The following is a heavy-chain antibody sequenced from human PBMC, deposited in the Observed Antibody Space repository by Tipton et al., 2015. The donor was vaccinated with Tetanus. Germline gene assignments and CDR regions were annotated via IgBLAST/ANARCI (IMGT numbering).Heavy chain of an antibody. CDR2: IFYAGST. D-gene: IGHD3-10*01. CDR1: GVSISSYY. V-gene: IGHV4-59*01. CDR3: ARSAPYRFGSESLSPWFDP. J-gene: IGHJ5*02. Sequence: TLSLTCTGSGVSISSYYWSWIRQSPGKGLEWIGYIFYAGSTNSNPSLKSRVTISVDKAKNQFSLKLTSVTAADTAVYFCARSAPYRFGSESLSPWFDPWGQGMLVTVSS.